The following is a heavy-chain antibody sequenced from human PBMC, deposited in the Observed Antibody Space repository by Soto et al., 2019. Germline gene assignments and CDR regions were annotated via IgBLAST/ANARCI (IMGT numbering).Heavy chain of an antibody. CDR3: AKPSYDFWSGYYHPFDN. CDR1: GFTFSSYG. D-gene: IGHD3-3*01. J-gene: IGHJ4*02. CDR2: IWYDGSIQ. Sequence: QVQLVESGGGVVQPGRSLRLSCAASGFTFSSYGMHWVRQAPGKGLEWVAIIWYDGSIQYYADSVKGRFAISRDNSKNTVYVQMDSLRAEDTAVYYCAKPSYDFWSGYYHPFDNWGQGTLVTVS. V-gene: IGHV3-33*06.